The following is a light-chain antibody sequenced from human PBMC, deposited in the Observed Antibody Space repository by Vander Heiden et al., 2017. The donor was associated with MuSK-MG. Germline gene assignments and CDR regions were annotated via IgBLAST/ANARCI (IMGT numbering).Light chain of an antibody. V-gene: IGLV1-40*01. CDR3: QSYDSSLSGPL. CDR1: SSNIGAGYD. J-gene: IGLJ2*01. CDR2: GNS. Sequence: QSVLTQPPSVSGAPGQRVTISCTGSSSNIGAGYDVHWYQQLPGTAPKLLSYGNSNRPSGVPDRFSGSKSGTSASLAITGLQAEDEADYYCQSYDSSLSGPLFGGGTKLTVL.